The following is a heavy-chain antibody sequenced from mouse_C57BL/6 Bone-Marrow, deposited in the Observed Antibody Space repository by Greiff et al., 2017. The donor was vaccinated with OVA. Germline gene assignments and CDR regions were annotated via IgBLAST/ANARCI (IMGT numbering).Heavy chain of an antibody. CDR1: GFTFSSYA. J-gene: IGHJ4*01. V-gene: IGHV5-9-1*02. CDR2: ISSGGDYI. CDR3: TREKSCYYGIGYAMDY. D-gene: IGHD1-1*01. Sequence: EVKLVESGAGLVKPGGSLKLSCAASGFTFSSYAMSWVRQTPEKRLEWVAYISSGGDYIYYADTVKGRFPISRDNARNTLYLQMSSLKSEDTAMYYCTREKSCYYGIGYAMDYWGQGTSVTVSS.